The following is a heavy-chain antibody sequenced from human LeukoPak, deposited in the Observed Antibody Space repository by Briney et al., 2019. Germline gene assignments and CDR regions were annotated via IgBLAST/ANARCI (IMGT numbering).Heavy chain of an antibody. V-gene: IGHV1-2*02. Sequence: AASVKVSCKASGYTFTDYYMHWVRQAPGQGLEWMGWINPNSGGTNYAQKFQGRVTMTRDTSISTAYMELRSLRSDDTAVYYCARDKYSSGWTLYDYWGQGTLVTVSS. D-gene: IGHD6-19*01. CDR3: ARDKYSSGWTLYDY. J-gene: IGHJ4*02. CDR1: GYTFTDYY. CDR2: INPNSGGT.